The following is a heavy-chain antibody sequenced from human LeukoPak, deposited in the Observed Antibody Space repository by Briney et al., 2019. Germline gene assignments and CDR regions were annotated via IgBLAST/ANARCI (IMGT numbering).Heavy chain of an antibody. J-gene: IGHJ4*02. CDR1: GFAFDDYT. V-gene: IGHV3-43*01. D-gene: IGHD4-11*01. Sequence: GGSLRLSCAASGFAFDDYTMHWVRQAPGKGLERVSLISWDGGSTYYADSVKGRFTISRDNSKNSLYLQMNSLRTEDTALYYCAKDITPSSKSGYFDYWGQGTLVTVSS. CDR3: AKDITPSSKSGYFDY. CDR2: ISWDGGST.